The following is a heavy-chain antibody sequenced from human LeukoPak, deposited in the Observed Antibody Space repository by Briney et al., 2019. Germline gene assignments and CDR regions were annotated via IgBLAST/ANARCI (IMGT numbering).Heavy chain of an antibody. V-gene: IGHV1-2*02. J-gene: IGHJ5*02. Sequence: ASVKVSCKASGYTFTGYYMHWVRQAPGQGLEWMGWINPNSGGTNYAQKFQGRVTMTRDTSISTAYMELSRLRSDDTAVYYCARDDCSGGSCYSDASWFDPWGQGILVTVSP. D-gene: IGHD2-15*01. CDR1: GYTFTGYY. CDR2: INPNSGGT. CDR3: ARDDCSGGSCYSDASWFDP.